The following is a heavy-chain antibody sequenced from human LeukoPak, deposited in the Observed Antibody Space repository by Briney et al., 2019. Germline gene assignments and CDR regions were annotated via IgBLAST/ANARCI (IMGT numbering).Heavy chain of an antibody. CDR1: RFTFSSYA. J-gene: IGHJ4*02. CDR3: TKGTWIQLWSLFDS. CDR2: ISGSGGST. Sequence: GASLRLSCAASRFTFSSYAMSWVRQAPGKGLEWVSAISGSGGSTYYADSVKGRFTISRDNSKNTLYLQMNSLRAEDTALYYCTKGTWIQLWSLFDSWGQGTLVTVSS. D-gene: IGHD5-18*01. V-gene: IGHV3-23*01.